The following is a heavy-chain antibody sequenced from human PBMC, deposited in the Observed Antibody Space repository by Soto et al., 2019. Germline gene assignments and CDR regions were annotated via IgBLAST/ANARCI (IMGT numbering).Heavy chain of an antibody. D-gene: IGHD3-16*01. CDR3: ARVPSPFDFYYAMDV. CDR2: IFSSGTT. Sequence: SETLSLTCTVSGDSVGSGNKCWSWIRQAPGKGLEWIGYIFSSGTTYYNPSLKSRLTMSLDTSQNQFSLKLNSVTAADTAVYFCARVPSPFDFYYAMDVWGQGTTVTVSS. CDR1: GDSVGSGNKC. V-gene: IGHV4-30-4*02. J-gene: IGHJ6*02.